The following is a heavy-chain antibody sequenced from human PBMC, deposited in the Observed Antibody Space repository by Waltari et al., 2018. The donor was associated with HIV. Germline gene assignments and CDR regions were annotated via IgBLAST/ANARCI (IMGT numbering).Heavy chain of an antibody. Sequence: QVQLQESGPGLVKPSETLSLTCAVSGYSISRGYYWGWIRQPPGKGLEWIGSIYHSGSTYYNPSLKSRVTISVDTSKNQFSLKLSSVTAADTAVYYCAREVFLRDYYYYGMDVWSQGTTVTVSS. V-gene: IGHV4-38-2*02. J-gene: IGHJ6*02. CDR3: AREVFLRDYYYYGMDV. CDR1: GYSISRGYY. CDR2: IYHSGST.